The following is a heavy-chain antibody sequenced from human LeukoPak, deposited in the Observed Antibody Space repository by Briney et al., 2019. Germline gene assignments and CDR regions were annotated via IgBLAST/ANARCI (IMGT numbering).Heavy chain of an antibody. D-gene: IGHD5-18*01. CDR3: ARSGYSYGSYYFDY. Sequence: GGSLRLSCAASGFTFSSYAMHWVRQAPGKGLEWVAVMSYDGSNKYYADSVKGRFTIPRDNSKNTLYLQMNSLRAEDTAVYYCARSGYSYGSYYFDYWGQGTLVTVSS. V-gene: IGHV3-30-3*01. CDR1: GFTFSSYA. CDR2: MSYDGSNK. J-gene: IGHJ4*02.